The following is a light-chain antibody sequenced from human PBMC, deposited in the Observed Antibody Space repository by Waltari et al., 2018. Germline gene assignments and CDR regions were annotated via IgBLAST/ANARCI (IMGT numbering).Light chain of an antibody. CDR1: SDDIGNYRY. CDR2: EVT. J-gene: IGLJ2*01. Sequence: QSALTQPASVSGSPGQSITISCTGTSDDIGNYRYVSWYQQHPGRAPKLILYEVTNRPSGVSDRFSGSKSGNPASLTISGLQTEDEADYYCAAYASANTLLFGGGTQLTVL. V-gene: IGLV2-14*01. CDR3: AAYASANTLL.